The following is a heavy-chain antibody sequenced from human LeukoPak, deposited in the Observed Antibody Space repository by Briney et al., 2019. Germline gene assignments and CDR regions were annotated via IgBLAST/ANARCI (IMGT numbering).Heavy chain of an antibody. V-gene: IGHV7-4-1*02. Sequence: GASVKVSCKASGYTFTSYAMNWVRQAPGQGLEWMGWINTNTGDPTYAQGFTGRFVFSLDTSVSTAYLQISSLKAEDTAVYYCARSSASYSSGWYSSYYFDYWGQGTLVTVSS. CDR1: GYTFTSYA. CDR3: ARSSASYSSGWYSSYYFDY. D-gene: IGHD6-19*01. J-gene: IGHJ4*02. CDR2: INTNTGDP.